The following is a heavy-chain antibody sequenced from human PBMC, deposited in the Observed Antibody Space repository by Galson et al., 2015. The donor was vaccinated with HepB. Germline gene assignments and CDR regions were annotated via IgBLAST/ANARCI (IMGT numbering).Heavy chain of an antibody. D-gene: IGHD1-26*01. CDR3: ARGDSGSFYVGGLDY. CDR2: INPNSGGT. Sequence: SVKVSCKASGYTFTGYYMHWVRQAPGQELEWMGWINPNSGGTNYAQKFQGWVTMTRDTSISTAYMELSRLRSDDTAVYYCARGDSGSFYVGGLDYWGQGTLVTVSS. CDR1: GYTFTGYY. J-gene: IGHJ4*02. V-gene: IGHV1-2*04.